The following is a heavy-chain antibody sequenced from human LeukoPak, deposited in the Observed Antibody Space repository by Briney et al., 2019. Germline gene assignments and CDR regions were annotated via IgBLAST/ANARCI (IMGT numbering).Heavy chain of an antibody. CDR2: INPNSGGT. CDR3: AREGVVGAPMVDY. CDR1: GYSFTAFY. J-gene: IGHJ4*02. D-gene: IGHD1-26*01. Sequence: ASVKVSCKTSGYSFTAFYIHWVRQAPGQGLEWMGWINPNSGGTNYAQKFQGRVTMTRDTSISTAYMELSRLRSDDTAVYYCAREGVVGAPMVDYWGQGTLVTVSS. V-gene: IGHV1-2*02.